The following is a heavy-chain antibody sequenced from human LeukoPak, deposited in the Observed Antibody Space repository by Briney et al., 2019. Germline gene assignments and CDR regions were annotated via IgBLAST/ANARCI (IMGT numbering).Heavy chain of an antibody. CDR2: IYPADSDI. V-gene: IGHV5-51*01. CDR3: ARQEYCSGGSCYTWFDP. CDR1: GYIINNYW. Sequence: GESLKISCKGSGYIINNYWIGWVRQMPGKSLEWMGIIYPADSDIRYSPSFQGQVTISADKSISTAYLQWSSLKASDTAMYYCARQEYCSGGSCYTWFDPWGQGTLVTVSS. D-gene: IGHD2-15*01. J-gene: IGHJ5*02.